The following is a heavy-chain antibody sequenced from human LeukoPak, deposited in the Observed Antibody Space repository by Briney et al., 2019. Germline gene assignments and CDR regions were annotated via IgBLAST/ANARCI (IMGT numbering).Heavy chain of an antibody. Sequence: SETLSLTWAVSGGPISSGGYSWTWIRQQPGKGLEWIGYIFQSGSPSYNPSLRSRVTISVDTSRNHFSLELISVTAADTAMYYCARDRAGLGLLDFWGQGTMVTVSS. J-gene: IGHJ3*01. CDR2: IFQSGSP. CDR3: ARDRAGLGLLDF. V-gene: IGHV4-30-2*01. CDR1: GGPISSGGYS. D-gene: IGHD1-26*01.